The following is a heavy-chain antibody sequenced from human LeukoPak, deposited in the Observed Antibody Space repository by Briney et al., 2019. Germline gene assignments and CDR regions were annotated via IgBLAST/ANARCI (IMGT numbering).Heavy chain of an antibody. D-gene: IGHD2-2*01. CDR1: GGSISSSSYY. CDR2: IYYSGST. J-gene: IGHJ3*02. V-gene: IGHV4-39*01. CDR3: ARRPDIVVVPAAAEGAFDI. Sequence: PSETLSLTCTVSGGSISSSSYYWGWIRQPPGKGLEWIGSIYYSGSTYYNPSLKSRVTISVDTSKNQFSPKLSSVTAADTAVYYCARRPDIVVVPAAAEGAFDIWGQGTMVTVSS.